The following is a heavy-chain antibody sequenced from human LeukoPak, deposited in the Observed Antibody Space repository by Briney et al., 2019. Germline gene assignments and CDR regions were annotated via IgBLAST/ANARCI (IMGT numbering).Heavy chain of an antibody. CDR1: GITVSRSY. CDR3: ARGEDNWIYKRVHKTMDV. V-gene: IGHV3-66*02. Sequence: GGSLRLSCAASGITVSRSYMNWVRRAPGKGLEWVSVIYSGGTTDYADSVKGRFTISRDKSKNTLFLQMNSLRVEDTAVYYCARGEDNWIYKRVHKTMDVWGQGTTVTVSS. CDR2: IYSGGTT. D-gene: IGHD1-7*01. J-gene: IGHJ6*02.